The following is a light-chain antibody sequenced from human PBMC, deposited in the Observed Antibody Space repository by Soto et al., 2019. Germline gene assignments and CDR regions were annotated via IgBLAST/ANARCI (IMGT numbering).Light chain of an antibody. Sequence: QSVLTQPASVSGSPGQSITISCTGTNSDVGTYNYVSWYQQHPGKAPKFMIYEVSDRPSGVSNRFSGSKSGNTASLTISGLQGEYEDDSSCSAYTVRRPHVFGTGTK. CDR2: EVS. CDR3: SAYTVRRPHV. J-gene: IGLJ1*01. CDR1: NSDVGTYNY. V-gene: IGLV2-14*01.